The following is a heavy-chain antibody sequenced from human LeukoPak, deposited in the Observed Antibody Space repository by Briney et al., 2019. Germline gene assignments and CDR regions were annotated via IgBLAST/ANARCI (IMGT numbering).Heavy chain of an antibody. CDR1: GFTFSSYW. CDR3: ARDLKYSYGPPSWFDP. Sequence: GGSLRLSCAASGFTFSSYWMHWVRQAPGKGLVWVSRINSDGSSTSYADSVKGRFTISGDNAKNTLYLQMNSLRVEDTAVYYCARDLKYSYGPPSWFDPWGQGTLVTVSS. D-gene: IGHD5-18*01. CDR2: INSDGSST. J-gene: IGHJ5*02. V-gene: IGHV3-74*01.